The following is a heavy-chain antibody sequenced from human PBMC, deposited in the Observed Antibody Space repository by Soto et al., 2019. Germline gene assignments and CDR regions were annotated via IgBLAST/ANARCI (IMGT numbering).Heavy chain of an antibody. J-gene: IGHJ4*02. CDR3: ARDRGYNYGSALDC. CDR1: GFTFSNFW. CDR2: INSDEITT. Sequence: EVQLVESGGALVQPGGSLRLSCAASGFTFSNFWMHWVRQAPGKGLVWVSRINSDEITTDYADSVKGRFTVSRDNAKNTLYLQINSLRAEDTAVYFCARDRGYNYGSALDCWGQGTLVTVSS. D-gene: IGHD5-18*01. V-gene: IGHV3-74*01.